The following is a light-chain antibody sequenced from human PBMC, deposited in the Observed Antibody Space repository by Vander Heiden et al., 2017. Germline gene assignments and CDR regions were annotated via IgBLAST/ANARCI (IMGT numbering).Light chain of an antibody. V-gene: IGLV1-47*01. J-gene: IGLJ1*01. Sequence: QSVLTPPPSASGTPGQRVTISCSGSSSNIGSNYVYWYQQLPGTAPKLLIYRNNQRPSGVPDRFSGSKSGTSASLAISGLRSEDEADYYCAAWDDSRSGEVFGTGTKVTVL. CDR3: AAWDDSRSGEV. CDR1: SSNIGSNY. CDR2: RNN.